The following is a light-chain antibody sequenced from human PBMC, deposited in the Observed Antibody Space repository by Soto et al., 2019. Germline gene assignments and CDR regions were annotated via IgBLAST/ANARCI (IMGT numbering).Light chain of an antibody. V-gene: IGKV1-27*01. J-gene: IGKJ4*01. Sequence: DIEMTQSPSSLSVSLGDRVTITCRASQGIGVYLSWFQQRPGRVPNLLLYAASTLQSGVPTRFSGSGSGTDFTLTISSLQPEDVATYYCQEYNSAPLTFGGGTKVEIK. CDR2: AAS. CDR1: QGIGVY. CDR3: QEYNSAPLT.